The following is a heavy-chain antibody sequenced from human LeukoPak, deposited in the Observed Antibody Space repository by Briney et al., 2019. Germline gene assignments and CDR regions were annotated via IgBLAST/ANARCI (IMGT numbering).Heavy chain of an antibody. CDR2: ISGSGGSI. D-gene: IGHD6-13*01. CDR3: AKEAVAAAGPFDY. J-gene: IGHJ4*02. CDR1: GFTFSSYA. Sequence: PGGSLRLSCAAPGFTFSSYAMSGVRQAPGKGLEWVSSISGSGGSIYYADSVKGRFTISRDNSKSTLYLQMNSLRAEDTAIYYCAKEAVAAAGPFDYWGQGTLVTVSS. V-gene: IGHV3-23*01.